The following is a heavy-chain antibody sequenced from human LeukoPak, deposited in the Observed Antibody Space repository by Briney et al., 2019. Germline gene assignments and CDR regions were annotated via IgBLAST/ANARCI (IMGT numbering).Heavy chain of an antibody. D-gene: IGHD1-26*01. CDR3: ARHCQGGSYGY. CDR1: GGSISSYY. CDR2: IYTSGST. Sequence: PSETLSLTCTVSGGSISSYYWSWIRQPPGKGLEWIGYIYTSGSTNYNPSLKSRVTISVDTSKNQFSLKLSSVTAADTAVYYCARHCQGGSYGYWGQGTLVTVSS. V-gene: IGHV4-4*09. J-gene: IGHJ4*02.